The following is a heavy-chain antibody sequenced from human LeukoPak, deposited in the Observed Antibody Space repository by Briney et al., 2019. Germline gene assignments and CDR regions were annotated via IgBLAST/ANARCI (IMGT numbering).Heavy chain of an antibody. Sequence: PGGSLRLSCAASGFTFSSYAMSWVRQAPGKGLEWVSAISGSGGSTYYADSVKGRFTISRDNSKNTLYLQMNSLRAEDTAVYYCAKGEWFGELLSVFDYWGQGTLATVSS. D-gene: IGHD3-10*01. V-gene: IGHV3-23*01. CDR1: GFTFSSYA. CDR2: ISGSGGST. J-gene: IGHJ4*02. CDR3: AKGEWFGELLSVFDY.